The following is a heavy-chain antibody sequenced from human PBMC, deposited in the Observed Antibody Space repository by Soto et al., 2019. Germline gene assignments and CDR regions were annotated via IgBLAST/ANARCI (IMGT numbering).Heavy chain of an antibody. CDR2: IHHSGST. Sequence: QVQLQESGPGLVRPSETLSLTCTVSGASIRSYYWSWIRQPPGKGLEWIGFIHHSGSTNYNPSLKSPLTVSVDTSKNQFSLKLSSVTAADTAVYYCTRGDSSSWRAHFDYWGQGTLVTVSS. J-gene: IGHJ4*02. D-gene: IGHD6-13*01. CDR3: TRGDSSSWRAHFDY. V-gene: IGHV4-59*01. CDR1: GASIRSYY.